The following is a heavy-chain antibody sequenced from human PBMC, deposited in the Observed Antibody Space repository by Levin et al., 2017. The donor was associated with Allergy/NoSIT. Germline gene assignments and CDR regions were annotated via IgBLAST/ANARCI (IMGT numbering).Heavy chain of an antibody. CDR2: LSGPGGST. V-gene: IGHV3-23*01. J-gene: IGHJ4*02. D-gene: IGHD6-19*01. Sequence: GESLKISCAASGFTFSSYAMSWVRQAPGKGLEWVSALSGPGGSTYYADSVTGRFTISRDNFKNTLYLQMNSLRVDDTAVYYCATRPPPYDSGWYFSYWGQGTLVTVSS. CDR1: GFTFSSYA. CDR3: ATRPPPYDSGWYFSY.